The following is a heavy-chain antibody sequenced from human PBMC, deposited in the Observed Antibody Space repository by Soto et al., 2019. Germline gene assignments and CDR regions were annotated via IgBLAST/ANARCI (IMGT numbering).Heavy chain of an antibody. Sequence: GGSLRLSCAASGFTFSSYAMSWVRQAPGKGLEWVSAISGSGGSTYYADSVKGRFTISRDNSKNTLYLQMNSLRAEDTAVYYCAKDVSRFNPRATTFDYWGQGTLVTVSS. V-gene: IGHV3-23*01. CDR3: AKDVSRFNPRATTFDY. CDR1: GFTFSSYA. CDR2: ISGSGGST. D-gene: IGHD1-26*01. J-gene: IGHJ4*02.